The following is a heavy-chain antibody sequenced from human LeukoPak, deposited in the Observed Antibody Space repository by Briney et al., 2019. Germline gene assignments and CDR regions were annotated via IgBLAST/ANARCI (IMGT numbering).Heavy chain of an antibody. CDR3: ARDGEETYYYDSSGYYYRWFDP. CDR2: IIPILGIA. CDR1: GGTFSSYA. V-gene: IGHV1-69*04. Sequence: ASVKVSCKASGGTFSSYAISWVRQAPGQGLEWMGRIIPILGIANYAQKFQGRVTITADKSTSTAYMGLSSLRSEDTAVYYCARDGEETYYYDSSGYYYRWFDPWGQGTLVTVSS. D-gene: IGHD3-22*01. J-gene: IGHJ5*02.